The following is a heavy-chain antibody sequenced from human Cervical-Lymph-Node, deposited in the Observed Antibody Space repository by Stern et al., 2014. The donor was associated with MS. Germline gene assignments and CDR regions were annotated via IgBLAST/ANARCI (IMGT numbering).Heavy chain of an antibody. CDR1: PYSISSGYY. D-gene: IGHD4-17*01. Sequence: QLQLQESGPRLVKPSETLSLTCSVSPYSISSGYYWAWIRQSPGKGLEWIGTTHRSGSTYYNPSLKSRVPISADTSKNQFFLMLTSVAAADTAVYYCARWGYGDYEADYWGQRTLVTVSS. J-gene: IGHJ4*02. CDR3: ARWGYGDYEADY. CDR2: THRSGST. V-gene: IGHV4-38-2*02.